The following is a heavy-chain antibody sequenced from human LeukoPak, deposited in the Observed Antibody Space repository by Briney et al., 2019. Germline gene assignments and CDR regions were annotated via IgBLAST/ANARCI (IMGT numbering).Heavy chain of an antibody. V-gene: IGHV3-48*03. CDR3: AKDAASRPGDY. Sequence: GGSLRLSCVASGFTFSSYEMNWVRQAPGKGLEWVSYITSSGSSIYYADSVKGRFTISRDNAKKSLYLQMNSLRAEDTAVYYCAKDAASRPGDYWGQGTLVTVSS. J-gene: IGHJ4*02. CDR2: ITSSGSSI. D-gene: IGHD6-13*01. CDR1: GFTFSSYE.